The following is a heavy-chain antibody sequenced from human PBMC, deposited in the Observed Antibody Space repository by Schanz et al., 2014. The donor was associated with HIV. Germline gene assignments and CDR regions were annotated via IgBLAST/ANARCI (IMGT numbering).Heavy chain of an antibody. CDR3: AKDSSSGWLD. D-gene: IGHD6-19*01. J-gene: IGHJ1*01. CDR1: GFLFSSFG. CDR2: ISYDGTNK. Sequence: QVQLVESGGGVVQPGRSLRLSCAASGFLFSSFGMHWVRQAPGKGLEWVAIISYDGTNKYYADSVKGRFTISRDNSKNTLYLQMNILRAEDTAVYYCAKDSSSGWLDWGQGTLVTVSS. V-gene: IGHV3-30*18.